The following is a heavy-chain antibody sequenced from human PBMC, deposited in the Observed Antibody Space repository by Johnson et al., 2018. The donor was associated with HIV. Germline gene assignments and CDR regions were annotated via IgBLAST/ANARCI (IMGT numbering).Heavy chain of an antibody. J-gene: IGHJ3*02. Sequence: VQLVESGGVVVQPGRSLRLSCAASGFTFSSYAMHWVRQAPGKGLEWVAVISYDGSNKYYADSVKGRFTISRDNSKNTLYLQMNSLRAEDTAVYYCAKYDNIAAPPYDAFDIWGQGTMVTVSS. D-gene: IGHD6-6*01. CDR2: ISYDGSNK. CDR1: GFTFSSYA. V-gene: IGHV3-30-3*02. CDR3: AKYDNIAAPPYDAFDI.